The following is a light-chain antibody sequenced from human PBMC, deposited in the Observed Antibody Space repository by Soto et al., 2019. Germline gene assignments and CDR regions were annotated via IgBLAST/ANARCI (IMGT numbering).Light chain of an antibody. J-gene: IGLJ1*01. CDR2: DVD. CDR1: SSDVGGYGY. Sequence: QSALTQPASVSGSPGQSITISCTGTSSDVGGYGYVSWYQQHPGKAPKLMIYDVDNRPSGVSNRFSGSKSGNTASLTISGLQAEDEADYYCSSYTTSSTYVFGTGTKVTV. CDR3: SSYTTSSTYV. V-gene: IGLV2-14*01.